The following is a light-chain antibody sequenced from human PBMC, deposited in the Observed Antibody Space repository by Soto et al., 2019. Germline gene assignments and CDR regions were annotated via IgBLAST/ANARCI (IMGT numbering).Light chain of an antibody. Sequence: QSVLTQPASVSGSPGQSITISCTGTSSDVGNSNRVSWYQHHPGTDPKVMIYEGIKRPSGVSIRFSGSKSGNTASLTISGLQAEDEADYYCASWDDRLNAVVFGGGTKLTVL. CDR3: ASWDDRLNAVV. V-gene: IGLV2-23*01. CDR1: SSDVGNSNR. J-gene: IGLJ2*01. CDR2: EGI.